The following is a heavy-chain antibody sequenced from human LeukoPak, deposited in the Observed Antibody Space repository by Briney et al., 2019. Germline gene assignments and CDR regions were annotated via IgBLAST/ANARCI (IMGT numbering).Heavy chain of an antibody. V-gene: IGHV1-69*05. J-gene: IGHJ6*02. CDR1: GGTFSSYA. CDR2: IIPIFGTA. Sequence: GASVKVSCKASGGTFSSYAISWVRQAPGQGLEWMGGIIPIFGTANYAQKFQGRVTMTTDTSTSTAYMELRSLRSDDTAVYYCARDVVVVPAAKSYYYYYYGMDVWGQGTTVTVSS. D-gene: IGHD2-2*01. CDR3: ARDVVVVPAAKSYYYYYYGMDV.